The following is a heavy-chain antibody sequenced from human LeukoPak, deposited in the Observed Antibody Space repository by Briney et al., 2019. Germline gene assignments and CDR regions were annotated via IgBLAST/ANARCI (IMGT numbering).Heavy chain of an antibody. Sequence: SETLSLTCTVPGGSISSYYWSWIRQPPGKGLEWIGYIYYSGSTNYNPSLKSRVTISVDTSKNQFSLELSSVTAADTAVYYCASAVAGTFFDYWGQGTLVTVSS. D-gene: IGHD6-19*01. V-gene: IGHV4-59*01. J-gene: IGHJ4*02. CDR2: IYYSGST. CDR1: GGSISSYY. CDR3: ASAVAGTFFDY.